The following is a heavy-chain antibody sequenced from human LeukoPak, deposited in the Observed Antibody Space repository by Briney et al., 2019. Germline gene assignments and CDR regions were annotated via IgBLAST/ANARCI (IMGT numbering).Heavy chain of an antibody. CDR3: AKGGYFVGRGYSNEYFQH. Sequence: GGSLRLSCAASGFTFSSYAMSWVRQAPGKGLEWVSAISGSGGSTYYADSVKGRFTISRDNSKNTLYLQMNSLRAEDTAVYYCAKGGYFVGRGYSNEYFQHWGQGTLVTVSS. J-gene: IGHJ1*01. D-gene: IGHD3-22*01. V-gene: IGHV3-23*01. CDR2: ISGSGGST. CDR1: GFTFSSYA.